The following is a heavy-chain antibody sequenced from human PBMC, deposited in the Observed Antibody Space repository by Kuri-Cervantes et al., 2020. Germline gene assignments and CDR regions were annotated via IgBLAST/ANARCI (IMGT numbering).Heavy chain of an antibody. CDR2: ISYDGSNK. Sequence: GGSLRLSCAASGFTFSDYYMSWIRQAPGKGLEWVAVISYDGSNKYYADSVKGRFTISRDNSKNTLYLQMNSLRAEDTAVYYCARTTLTGYYMFFAFDIWGQGTMVTVSS. CDR3: ARTTLTGYYMFFAFDI. D-gene: IGHD3-9*01. CDR1: GFTFSDYY. V-gene: IGHV3-30-3*01. J-gene: IGHJ3*02.